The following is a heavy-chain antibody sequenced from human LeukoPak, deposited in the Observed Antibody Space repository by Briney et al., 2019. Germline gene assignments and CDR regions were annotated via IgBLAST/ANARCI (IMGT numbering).Heavy chain of an antibody. CDR2: IYHSGST. V-gene: IGHV4-4*01. CDR3: ARGISPGSGWHFDI. Sequence: GSLRLSCAAPGFTFSSYAMSWVRQPPGKGLEWIGEIYHSGSTNYNPSLKGRVTISVDKSKNQLSLRLSSVTAADTAVYFCARGISPGSGWHFDIWGQGTMVTVSS. D-gene: IGHD6-19*01. J-gene: IGHJ3*02. CDR1: GFTFSSYAM.